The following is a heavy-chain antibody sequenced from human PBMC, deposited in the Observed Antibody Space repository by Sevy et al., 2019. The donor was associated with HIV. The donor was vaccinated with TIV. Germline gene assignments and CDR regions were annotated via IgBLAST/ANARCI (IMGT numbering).Heavy chain of an antibody. CDR3: AREKVLRFLEWSNGMDV. J-gene: IGHJ6*02. Sequence: SDTLSLTCTVSGGSISSGGYYWSWIRQHPGKGLEWIGYIYYSGSTYYNPSLKSRVTISVDTSKNQFSLKLSSVTAADTAVYYCAREKVLRFLEWSNGMDVWGQGTTVTVSS. CDR1: GGSISSGGYY. D-gene: IGHD3-3*01. CDR2: IYYSGST. V-gene: IGHV4-31*03.